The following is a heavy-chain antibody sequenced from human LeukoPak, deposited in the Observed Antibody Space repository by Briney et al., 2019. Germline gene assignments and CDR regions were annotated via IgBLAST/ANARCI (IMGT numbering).Heavy chain of an antibody. CDR2: INPSGGST. Sequence: ASVKVSCKASGYTFTSYYMHWVRQAPGQGLEWMGIINPSGGSTNYAQKFQGRVTITADESTSTAYMELSSLRSEDTAVYYCATSPYGDRYYFDYWGQGTLATVSS. V-gene: IGHV1-46*01. D-gene: IGHD4-17*01. CDR3: ATSPYGDRYYFDY. J-gene: IGHJ4*02. CDR1: GYTFTSYY.